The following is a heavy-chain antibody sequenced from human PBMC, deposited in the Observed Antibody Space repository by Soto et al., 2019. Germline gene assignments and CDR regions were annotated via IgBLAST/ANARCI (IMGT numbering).Heavy chain of an antibody. V-gene: IGHV4-31*03. CDR1: GGSISSGGYY. D-gene: IGHD6-6*01. J-gene: IGHJ5*02. CDR2: IYYSGST. CDR3: ARSIAARPLRFDP. Sequence: QVQLQESGPGLVKPSQTLTLTCTVSGGSISSGGYYWSWIRQHPGKGLEWIGYIYYSGSTYYNPSLKSRVTISVDTSKNQFSLKLSSVTAADTAVYYCARSIAARPLRFDPWGQGTLVTVSS.